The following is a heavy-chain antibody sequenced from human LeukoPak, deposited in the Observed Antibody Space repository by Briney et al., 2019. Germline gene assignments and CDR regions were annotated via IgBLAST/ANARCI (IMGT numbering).Heavy chain of an antibody. CDR3: ARGGSFSQPFDP. J-gene: IGHJ5*02. V-gene: IGHV4-61*02. Sequence: SQTLSLTCTVSGGSISSGSYYWSWIRQPAGKGLEWIGRIFTSGSTNYNPSLKSRVSISVDTSKNQFSVKLNSVTATDTAVYYCARGGSFSQPFDPWGQGTLVTVSS. CDR1: GGSISSGSYY. CDR2: IFTSGST.